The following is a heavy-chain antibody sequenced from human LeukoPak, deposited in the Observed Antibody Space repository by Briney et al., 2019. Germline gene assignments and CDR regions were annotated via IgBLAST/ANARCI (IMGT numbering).Heavy chain of an antibody. Sequence: GASVKVSCKVSGYTLTELSMHWVRQAPGKGLEWMGGFDPEDSETIYAQKFQGRVTMTEDTSTDTAYMELSSLRSEDTAVYYCATDLITPLTIVTHLRGSFDYWGQGTLVTVSS. CDR3: ATDLITPLTIVTHLRGSFDY. CDR2: FDPEDSET. V-gene: IGHV1-24*01. D-gene: IGHD1-20*01. J-gene: IGHJ4*02. CDR1: GYTLTELS.